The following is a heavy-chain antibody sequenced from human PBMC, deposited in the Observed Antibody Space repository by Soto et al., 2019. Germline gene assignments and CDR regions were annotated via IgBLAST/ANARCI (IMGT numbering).Heavy chain of an antibody. D-gene: IGHD6-13*01. CDR2: IFHDGYI. CDR3: VRLQTAVPHY. CDR1: GDSISGSPYY. Sequence: QVQLQESGPGLVMPSETLSLTCSVSGDSISGSPYYWGWIRQPPGKRLEWIGSIFHDGYIVYTPSLKSRVTISVDTSKNQFSLKLTSVAAADTAIYFCVRLQTAVPHYWGQGILVTVSS. V-gene: IGHV4-39*01. J-gene: IGHJ4*02.